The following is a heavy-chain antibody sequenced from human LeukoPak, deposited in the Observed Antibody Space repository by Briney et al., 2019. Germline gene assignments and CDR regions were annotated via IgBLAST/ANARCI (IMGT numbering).Heavy chain of an antibody. V-gene: IGHV3-53*01. CDR1: GFTVSSNY. Sequence: GGSLRLSCAASGFTVSSNYMSWVRQAPGKGLEWVSVIYSGGSTYYAESVKGRFTISRDNSKNTLYLQMNSLRAEDTAVYYCARSSGWYSAFDIWGQGTMVTVSS. CDR2: IYSGGST. CDR3: ARSSGWYSAFDI. D-gene: IGHD6-19*01. J-gene: IGHJ3*02.